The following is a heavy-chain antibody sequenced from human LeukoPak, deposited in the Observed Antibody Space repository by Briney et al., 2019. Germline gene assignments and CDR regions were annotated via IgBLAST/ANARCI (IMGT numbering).Heavy chain of an antibody. Sequence: PGGSLRLSCAASGFTFSSYAMSWVRQAPGKGLEWVSAISGSGGSTYYADSVKGRFTISRDNSKNTLYLQMNSLRAEDTAVYYCARGVVLWFGELSPGYFDYWGQGTLVTVSS. J-gene: IGHJ4*02. D-gene: IGHD3-10*01. CDR2: ISGSGGST. CDR1: GFTFSSYA. CDR3: ARGVVLWFGELSPGYFDY. V-gene: IGHV3-23*01.